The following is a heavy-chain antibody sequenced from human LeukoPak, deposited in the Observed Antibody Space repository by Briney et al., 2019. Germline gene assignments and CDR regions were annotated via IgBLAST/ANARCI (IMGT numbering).Heavy chain of an antibody. CDR3: ARDQGAVAEIDY. J-gene: IGHJ4*02. CDR1: GDIDPHNRAA. Sequence: SQTVSLTRAICGDIDPHNRAAWNWIPRSPSRGVEWLGRPYYWYKRFNDYAVSEKSRITISPDTSKNHYSLQLNPVTPEDAALYCCARDQGAVAEIDYWGQGTLVTVSS. CDR2: PYYWYKRFN. D-gene: IGHD6-19*01. V-gene: IGHV6-1*01.